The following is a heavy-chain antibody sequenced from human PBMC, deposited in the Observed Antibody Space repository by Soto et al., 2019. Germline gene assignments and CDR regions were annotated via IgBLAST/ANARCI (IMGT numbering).Heavy chain of an antibody. Sequence: ASVKVSCKASGYTFTSYYMHWVRQAPGQGLEWMGIINPSGGSTSYAQKFQGRVTMTRDTSTSTVYMELSSLRSEDTAVYYCAREGNYIPAKYYVMDVWAQRTTVTVSS. CDR3: AREGNYIPAKYYVMDV. D-gene: IGHD1-7*01. V-gene: IGHV1-46*01. CDR1: GYTFTSYY. J-gene: IGHJ6*02. CDR2: INPSGGST.